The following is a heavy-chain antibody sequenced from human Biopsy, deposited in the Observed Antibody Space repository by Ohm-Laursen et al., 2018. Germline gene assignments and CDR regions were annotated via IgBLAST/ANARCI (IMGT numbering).Heavy chain of an antibody. V-gene: IGHV4-59*11. CDR2: ISHTGYT. J-gene: IGHJ1*01. D-gene: IGHD4-23*01. CDR1: GGSFTGHY. CDR3: ARGSNEYGGLYFPH. Sequence: SEALSLTCTVSGGSFTGHYWTWIRQPPGKGLEWIGHISHTGYTSYTSSLKSRVTISLDNSRKHFSLRLTSLAAADTAVYYCARGSNEYGGLYFPHWGQGTLVTVSP.